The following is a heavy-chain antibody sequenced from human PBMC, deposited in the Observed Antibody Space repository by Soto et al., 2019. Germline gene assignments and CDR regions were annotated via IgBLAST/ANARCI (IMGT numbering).Heavy chain of an antibody. V-gene: IGHV1-69*13. J-gene: IGHJ4*02. CDR3: ARDRGGNSANYFDY. D-gene: IGHD2-21*02. Sequence: SVKVSCKASGRTFSSYAISWLQQAPGQGLEWMGGIIPIFGTANYAQKFQGRVTITADESTSTAYMELSSLRSEETAVYYCARDRGGNSANYFDYGGQGTLVTVSS. CDR2: IIPIFGTA. CDR1: GRTFSSYA.